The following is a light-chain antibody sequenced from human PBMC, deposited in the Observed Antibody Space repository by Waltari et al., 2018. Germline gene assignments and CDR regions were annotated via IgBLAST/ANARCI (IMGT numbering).Light chain of an antibody. Sequence: DIQMTQSPSTLSASVGDRVSITCRASQSIGTWFAWHQQKPGKAPKLLIYKPFSLESWVPSMFSGIVSGTEFTLTISSLQPDYFATFYCQQYYSYSRTFGQGAKVEIK. J-gene: IGKJ1*01. CDR3: QQYYSYSRT. CDR2: KPF. CDR1: QSIGTW. V-gene: IGKV1-5*03.